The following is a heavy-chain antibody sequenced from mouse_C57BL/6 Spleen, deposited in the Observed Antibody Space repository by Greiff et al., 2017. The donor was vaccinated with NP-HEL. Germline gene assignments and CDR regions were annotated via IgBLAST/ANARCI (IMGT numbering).Heavy chain of an antibody. D-gene: IGHD1-1*01. CDR2: INPSNGGT. CDR3: ARGGITTVVASAWFAY. V-gene: IGHV1-53*01. Sequence: QVQLQQPGTELVKPGASVKLSCKASGYTFTSYWMHWVKQRPGQGLEWIGNINPSNGGTNYNEKFKSKATLTVDKSSSTAYMQLSSLTSEDSAVYYCARGGITTVVASAWFAYWGQGTLVTVSA. J-gene: IGHJ3*01. CDR1: GYTFTSYW.